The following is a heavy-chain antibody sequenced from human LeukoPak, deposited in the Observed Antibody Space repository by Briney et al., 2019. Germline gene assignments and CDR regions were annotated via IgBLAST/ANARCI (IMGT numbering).Heavy chain of an antibody. CDR3: ARAYYYDSSGYFHYYYYGMDV. CDR2: ISYDGSNK. CDR1: GFTFSSYA. V-gene: IGHV3-30-3*01. Sequence: GGSLRLSCAASGFTFSSYAMHWVRQAPGKGLEWVAVISYDGSNKYYADSVKGRFTISRDNSKNTLYLQMNSLRAEDTAVYYCARAYYYDSSGYFHYYYYGMDVWGQGTTVTVSS. D-gene: IGHD3-22*01. J-gene: IGHJ6*02.